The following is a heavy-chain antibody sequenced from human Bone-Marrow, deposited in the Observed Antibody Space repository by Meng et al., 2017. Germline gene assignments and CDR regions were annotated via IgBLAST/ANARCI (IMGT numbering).Heavy chain of an antibody. J-gene: IGHJ5*02. CDR1: GFTFSSDA. D-gene: IGHD2-8*01. CDR3: AKAPIVLMVYAINWLDP. CDR2: ISGSGGST. Sequence: GESLKISCAASGFTFSSDAMSWVRQAPGEGLEWFSAISGSGGSTYYAESVKGRFTISRDSSKNTLYLQMNSLRAEDTAVYYCAKAPIVLMVYAINWLDPWGQGTLVTVSS. V-gene: IGHV3-23*01.